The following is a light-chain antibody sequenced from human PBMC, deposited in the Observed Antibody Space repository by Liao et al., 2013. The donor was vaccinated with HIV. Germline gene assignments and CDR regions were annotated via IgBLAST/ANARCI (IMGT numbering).Light chain of an antibody. V-gene: IGLV3-21*01. Sequence: SYVLTQPPSVSVAPGKTAGITCGGNNIETKTVHWYQQKPGQAPVVVIYYDSDRPSGIPERFSGSNSGNTATLTISRVEAGDEATYFCQVCESGGGHCVFGSGTEVTV. CDR1: NIETKT. J-gene: IGLJ1*01. CDR2: YDS. CDR3: QVCESGGGHCV.